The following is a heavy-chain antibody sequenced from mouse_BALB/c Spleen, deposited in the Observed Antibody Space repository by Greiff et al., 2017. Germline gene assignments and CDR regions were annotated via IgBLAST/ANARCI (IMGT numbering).Heavy chain of an antibody. Sequence: EVKLMESGGGLVKPGGSLKLSCAASGFTFSSYTMSWVRQTPEKRLEWVATISSGGSYTYYPDSVKGRFTISRDNAKNTLYLQMSSLKSEDTAMYYCTRDPYGNYPCYWGQGTTLTVSS. J-gene: IGHJ2*01. V-gene: IGHV5-6-4*01. CDR3: TRDPYGNYPCY. CDR1: GFTFSSYT. D-gene: IGHD2-10*02. CDR2: ISSGGSYT.